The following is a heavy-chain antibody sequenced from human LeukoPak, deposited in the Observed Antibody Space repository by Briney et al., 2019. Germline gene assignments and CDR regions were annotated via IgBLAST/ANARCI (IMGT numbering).Heavy chain of an antibody. D-gene: IGHD3-3*01. Sequence: KAGGSLRLSCAASGFNLSIYAFNWVRQAPGGGLEWVSSISRGSIHIYYGDSVKGRFTISRDNAKNSLFLEMNGLRAEDTAVYYCARVPSFWSGYYADYWGRGTLVTVSS. J-gene: IGHJ4*02. CDR3: ARVPSFWSGYYADY. CDR2: ISRGSIHI. V-gene: IGHV3-21*01. CDR1: GFNLSIYA.